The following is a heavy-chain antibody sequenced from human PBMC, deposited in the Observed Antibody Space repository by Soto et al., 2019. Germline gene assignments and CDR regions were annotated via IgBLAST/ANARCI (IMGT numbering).Heavy chain of an antibody. CDR1: GGSFSGCY. CDR2: IYYSGST. D-gene: IGHD6-13*01. Sequence: SETLSVTCAVYGGSFSGCYWGWIRQPPGKGLEWIGSIYYSGSTYYNPSLKSRVTISVDTSKNQFSLKLSSVPAADTAVYYCARQGGYSSSWNNYYYYMDVWGKGTTVTVSS. V-gene: IGHV4-39*01. CDR3: ARQGGYSSSWNNYYYYMDV. J-gene: IGHJ6*03.